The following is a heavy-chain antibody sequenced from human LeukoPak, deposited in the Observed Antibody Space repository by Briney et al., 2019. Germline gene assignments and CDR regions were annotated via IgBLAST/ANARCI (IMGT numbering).Heavy chain of an antibody. CDR2: IYYTGST. CDR1: GGSISNSDYY. CDR3: TYQRGYSGYDPLHY. Sequence: SETLSLTCTVSGGSISNSDYYWGWIRQPPGKGLEWIGSIYYTGSTYYNPSLKSRVTISVDTSKNQFSATLYSVTAADTAVYYCTYQRGYSGYDPLHYWGQGTLVTVSS. V-gene: IGHV4-39*01. J-gene: IGHJ4*02. D-gene: IGHD5-12*01.